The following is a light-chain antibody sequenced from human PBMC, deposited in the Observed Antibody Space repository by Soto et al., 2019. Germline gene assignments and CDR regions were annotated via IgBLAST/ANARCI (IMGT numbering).Light chain of an antibody. CDR3: CSYAGSYTFYV. Sequence: QSALTQPRSVSGSPGQSVTISCTGTSSDVGGYMYVSWYQHHPGKAPKLMIYDVTKRPSGVPDRFSGSKSGNTASLTISGLQAEDEADYYCCSYAGSYTFYVFGAGTKVTVL. CDR1: SSDVGGYMY. V-gene: IGLV2-11*01. CDR2: DVT. J-gene: IGLJ1*01.